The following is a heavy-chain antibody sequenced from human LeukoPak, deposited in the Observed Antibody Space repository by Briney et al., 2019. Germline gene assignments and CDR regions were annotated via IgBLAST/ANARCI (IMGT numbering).Heavy chain of an antibody. CDR3: ARDLSPRGLDSVWYDAFDI. Sequence: GGSLRLSCAASGFTFSSYWMSWVRQAPGKGLEWVANIKQDGSKQSYVDSVEGRFTISRDNARNTLYLQINTLRAEDTAVYYCARDLSPRGLDSVWYDAFDIWGQGTRVIVSS. CDR2: IKQDGSKQ. D-gene: IGHD3-16*01. J-gene: IGHJ3*02. V-gene: IGHV3-7*04. CDR1: GFTFSSYW.